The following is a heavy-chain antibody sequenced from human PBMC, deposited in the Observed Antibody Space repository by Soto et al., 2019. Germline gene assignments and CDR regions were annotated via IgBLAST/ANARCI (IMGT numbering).Heavy chain of an antibody. D-gene: IGHD4-4*01. CDR1: GVTFSSYA. J-gene: IGHJ6*02. Sequence: QVQLVQSGAEVKKPGSSVKVSCKASGVTFSSYAISWVRQVPGQGLEWMGGIIPIFGTANYAQKFQGRVTITADESTSTAYMELSSLRSEDTAVYYCASCSHLQNDYYYYGMDVWGQGTTVTVSS. CDR2: IIPIFGTA. CDR3: ASCSHLQNDYYYYGMDV. V-gene: IGHV1-69*01.